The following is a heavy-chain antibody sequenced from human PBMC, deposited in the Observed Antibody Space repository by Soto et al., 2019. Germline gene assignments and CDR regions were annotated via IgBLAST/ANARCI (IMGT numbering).Heavy chain of an antibody. CDR2: IHSSGST. CDR3: ARDQGVAAAGITWFDP. V-gene: IGHV4-4*07. CDR1: GASMNSYH. Sequence: SETLSLTCTVSGASMNSYHWSWIRQPAGKGLEWVGHIHSSGSTNYNPSLKSRVTMSVDTSKNQFSLRLMSLTAADTAVYYCARDQGVAAAGITWFDPWGQGSLVTVSS. J-gene: IGHJ5*02. D-gene: IGHD6-13*01.